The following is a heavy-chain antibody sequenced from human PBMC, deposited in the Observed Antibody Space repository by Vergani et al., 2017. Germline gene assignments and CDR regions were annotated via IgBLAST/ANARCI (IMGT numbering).Heavy chain of an antibody. CDR3: AKANPRNSGYDYLYYYHAMDV. D-gene: IGHD5-12*01. CDR2: ISRSGGST. V-gene: IGHV3-23*01. J-gene: IGHJ6*02. CDR1: GFTFNHYA. Sequence: EVQLLESGGDFVQPGGSLRLSCAASGFTFNHYAMNWVRQAPGKGLEWVSGISRSGGSTYYAGSVKGRFTISRDSSKNPLYLQMNSLSAGDTAVYYCAKANPRNSGYDYLYYYHAMDVWGQGTTVTVSS.